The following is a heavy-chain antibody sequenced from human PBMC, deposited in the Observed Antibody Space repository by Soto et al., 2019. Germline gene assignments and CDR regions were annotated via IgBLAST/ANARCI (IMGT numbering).Heavy chain of an antibody. CDR1: GYTFTGYY. CDR2: INPNSGGT. D-gene: IGHD3-22*01. Sequence: GASVKVSCKASGYTFTGYYMHWVRQAPGQGLEWMGWINPNSGGTNYAQKFQGRVTMTRDTSISTAYMELSRLRSDDTAVYYCASGGEGYYDSSGYYPPDYWGQGTLVTAPQ. V-gene: IGHV1-2*02. CDR3: ASGGEGYYDSSGYYPPDY. J-gene: IGHJ4*02.